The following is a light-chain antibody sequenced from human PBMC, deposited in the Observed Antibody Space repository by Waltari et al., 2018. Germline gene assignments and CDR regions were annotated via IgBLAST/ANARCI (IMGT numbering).Light chain of an antibody. CDR3: QQLNSYPLT. Sequence: EIVLTQSPATLSLSPGGRATLSCRASESVSSYLAWFQQKPGQAPRLLICDPSNRATGIPARFSGSGSGTDLTLTFSSREPEDFAVYYCQQLNSYPLTFGGGTKVEIK. V-gene: IGKV3-11*01. J-gene: IGKJ4*01. CDR2: DPS. CDR1: ESVSSY.